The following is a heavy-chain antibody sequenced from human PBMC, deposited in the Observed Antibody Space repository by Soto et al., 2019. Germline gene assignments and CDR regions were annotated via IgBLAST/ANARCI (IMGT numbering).Heavy chain of an antibody. CDR1: GASISDYN. J-gene: IGHJ4*02. CDR2: IYYSGTSGST. CDR3: AGGRWVQLPGY. Sequence: SETLSLTCTVSGASISDYNWSWIRQPPGKGLEWLGYIYYSGTSGSTNYNPSLKSRVTISVDTSKNQFSLKLTSVNAADTAVYFCAGGRWVQLPGYWGQGMLVTVSS. V-gene: IGHV4-59*01. D-gene: IGHD1-26*01.